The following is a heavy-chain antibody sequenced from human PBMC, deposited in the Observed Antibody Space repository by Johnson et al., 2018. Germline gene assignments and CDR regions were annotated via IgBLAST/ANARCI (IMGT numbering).Heavy chain of an antibody. D-gene: IGHD5-12*01. CDR2: IRSKAYGGTT. CDR1: GFTFGDYA. Sequence: VQLVQSGGGLVQPGLSLRLSCTASGFTFGDYAMSWFRQAPGKGLEWVGVIRSKAYGGTTEYAASVQGRFTISRDDSKRISYLQMNSLKTEDTAVYYCTRGAGYRGYDLVFGYYYYMDVWGKGTTVSVSS. V-gene: IGHV3-49*03. J-gene: IGHJ6*03. CDR3: TRGAGYRGYDLVFGYYYYMDV.